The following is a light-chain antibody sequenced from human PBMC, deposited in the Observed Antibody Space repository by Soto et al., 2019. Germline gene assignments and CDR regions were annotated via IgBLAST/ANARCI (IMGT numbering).Light chain of an antibody. V-gene: IGLV2-14*01. Sequence: QSALTQPASVSGSPGKSITISCTGSSNDPGSYNYVSWYQQHPGKAPKLMIYEVTSRPSGVSNRFSGSKSGNTASLTISGLLAEDEADYYCSSYASSTTLVLFGGGTKVTVL. J-gene: IGLJ2*01. CDR1: SNDPGSYNY. CDR3: SSYASSTTLVL. CDR2: EVT.